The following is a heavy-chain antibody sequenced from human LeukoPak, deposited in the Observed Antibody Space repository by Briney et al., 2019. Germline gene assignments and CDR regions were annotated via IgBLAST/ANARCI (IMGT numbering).Heavy chain of an antibody. D-gene: IGHD3-3*01. CDR2: IIPILGIA. Sequence: SVKVSCKASGYTFTSYGISWVRQAPGQGLEWMGRIIPILGIANYAQKFQGRVTITADKSTSTAYMELSSLRSEDTAVYYCASGVYYDFWSGSFDYWGQGTLVTVSS. CDR3: ASGVYYDFWSGSFDY. V-gene: IGHV1-69*04. J-gene: IGHJ4*02. CDR1: GYTFTSYG.